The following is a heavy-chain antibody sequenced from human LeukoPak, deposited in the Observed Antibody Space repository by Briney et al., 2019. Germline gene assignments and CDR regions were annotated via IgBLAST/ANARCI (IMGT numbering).Heavy chain of an antibody. V-gene: IGHV3-53*04. CDR3: ARGGSGSRGAFDI. D-gene: IGHD3-10*01. Sequence: PGGSLRLSCAASGFTVSSNYMSWVRQAPGKGLEWVSVIYSGGSTYYADSVKGRFTISRHNSKNTLYLQMNSLRAEDTAVYYCARGGSGSRGAFDIWGQGTMVTVSS. CDR1: GFTVSSNY. CDR2: IYSGGST. J-gene: IGHJ3*02.